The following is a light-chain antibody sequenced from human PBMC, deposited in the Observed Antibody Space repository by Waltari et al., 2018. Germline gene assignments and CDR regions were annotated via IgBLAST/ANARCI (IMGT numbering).Light chain of an antibody. CDR2: LNADGSH. J-gene: IGLJ3*02. CDR1: SGHSSNL. CDR3: QTGGHGTWV. Sequence: QLVLTQSHSASASLGASVTLTCTLSSGHSSNLIAWLQQLPEKCPRFLMKLNADGSHSRGAEIPDRFSGSSSGAERYLTISSLQPEDEADYYCQTGGHGTWVFGGGTKLTVL. V-gene: IGLV4-69*01.